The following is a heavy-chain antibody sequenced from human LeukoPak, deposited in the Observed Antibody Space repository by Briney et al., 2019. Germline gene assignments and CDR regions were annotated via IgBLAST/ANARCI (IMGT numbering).Heavy chain of an antibody. CDR1: GFTFSSYS. J-gene: IGHJ4*02. CDR3: ARDPRQQDY. CDR2: ISSSSSYI. V-gene: IGHV3-21*01. Sequence: GGSLRLSXAASGFTFSSYSMNSVRQTSGKGLEWLSSISSSSSYIYYADSVKGRFTISRDNAKNSLYLQMNSLRAEDTAVYYCARDPRQQDYWGQGTLVTVSS. D-gene: IGHD6-13*01.